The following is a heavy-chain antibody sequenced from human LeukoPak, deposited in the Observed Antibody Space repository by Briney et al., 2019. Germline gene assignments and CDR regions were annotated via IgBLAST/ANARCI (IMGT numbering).Heavy chain of an antibody. CDR2: IYYSGGNT. Sequence: PGGSLRLSCAASGFMFSNFAMSWVRQAPGKGLEWVSTIYYSGGNTYSADSVKGRFAISRDNAKNTLYLQMNSLRAEDTAVYYCARDRHGYFDYWGQGTLVTVSS. CDR3: ARDRHGYFDY. V-gene: IGHV3-23*01. CDR1: GFMFSNFA. J-gene: IGHJ4*02. D-gene: IGHD6-13*01.